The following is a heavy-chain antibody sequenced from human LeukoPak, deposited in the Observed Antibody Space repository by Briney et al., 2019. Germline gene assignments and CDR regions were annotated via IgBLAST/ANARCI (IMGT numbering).Heavy chain of an antibody. D-gene: IGHD3-9*01. CDR1: GFTFSTYA. Sequence: GGSLRLSCAASGFTFSTYAMSWVRQAPGKGLEWVSTISGSGANTYYADSVRGRFTISRDNSKNTLYLQMNSLRAEDTAVYYCAKFPTGYPLDYWGQGTLVTVSS. CDR2: ISGSGANT. J-gene: IGHJ4*02. CDR3: AKFPTGYPLDY. V-gene: IGHV3-23*01.